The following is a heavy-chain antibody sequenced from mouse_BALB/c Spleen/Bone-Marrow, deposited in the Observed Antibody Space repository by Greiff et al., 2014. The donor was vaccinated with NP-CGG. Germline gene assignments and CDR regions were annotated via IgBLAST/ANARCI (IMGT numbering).Heavy chain of an antibody. V-gene: IGHV1S56*01. CDR3: AMTARGGFAY. CDR1: GYTFTSYD. J-gene: IGHJ3*01. D-gene: IGHD3-2*01. Sequence: QVQLKESGPELVKPGALVKISCKASGYTFTSYDINWVKQRPGQGLEWIGWIYPGDGSTKYNEKFKGKATLTADKSSSTAYTQVSSLTSENSAVYFCAMTARGGFAYWGQGTLVTVSA. CDR2: IYPGDGST.